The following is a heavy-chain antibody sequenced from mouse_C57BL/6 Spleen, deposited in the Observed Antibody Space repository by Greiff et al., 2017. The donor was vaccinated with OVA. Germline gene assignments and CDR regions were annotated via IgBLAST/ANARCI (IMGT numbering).Heavy chain of an antibody. J-gene: IGHJ3*01. CDR3: GAWFAY. CDR2: INPSTGGT. Sequence: EVQLQQSGPELVKPGASVKISCKASGYSFTGYYMNWVKQSPEKSLEWIGEINPSTGGTTYNQKFEAKATLTVDKSSSTAYMQLKSLTSEDSAVYYCGAWFAYWGQGTLVTVSA. CDR1: GYSFTGYY. V-gene: IGHV1-42*01.